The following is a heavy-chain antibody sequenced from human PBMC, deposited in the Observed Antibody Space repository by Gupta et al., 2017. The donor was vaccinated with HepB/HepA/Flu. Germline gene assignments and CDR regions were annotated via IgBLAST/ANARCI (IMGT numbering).Heavy chain of an antibody. CDR2: IKSKINNYAI. J-gene: IGHJ6*02. V-gene: IGHV3-73*01. CDR3: TRLQPWVPKGMDV. Sequence: EVQLVESGGALVEPGGSLTLSCSGFTLSASAVHWVLQASGKGLEWIARIKSKINNYAIAYAASVKGRFTVSRDDPQNTAYLQMNSLTIEDTAVYYCTRLQPWVPKGMDVWGRGTTVTVSS. CDR1: GFTLSASA. D-gene: IGHD1-26*01.